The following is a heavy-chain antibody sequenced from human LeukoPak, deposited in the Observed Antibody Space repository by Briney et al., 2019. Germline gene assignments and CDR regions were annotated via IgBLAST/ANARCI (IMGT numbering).Heavy chain of an antibody. CDR3: ATGPYSGSHYAGY. CDR2: ISSSGSTI. CDR1: GFTFSSYG. J-gene: IGHJ4*02. V-gene: IGHV3-48*03. D-gene: IGHD1-26*01. Sequence: PGGSLRLSCAASGFTFSSYGMNWVRQAPGKGLEWLSYISSSGSTIYYADSVKGRFTISRDNAKNSLYLQMNSLRAEDTAVYYCATGPYSGSHYAGYWGQGTLVTVSS.